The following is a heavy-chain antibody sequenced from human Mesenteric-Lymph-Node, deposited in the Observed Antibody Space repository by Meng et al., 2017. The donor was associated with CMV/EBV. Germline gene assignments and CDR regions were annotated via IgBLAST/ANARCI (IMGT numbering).Heavy chain of an antibody. CDR2: IYYSGST. D-gene: IGHD3-3*01. J-gene: IGHJ4*02. CDR3: ATSNMYLRFLY. CDR1: GGSISSYY. V-gene: IGHV4-59*12. Sequence: SETLSLTCTVSGGSISSYYWSWIRQPPRKGLEWIGYIYYSGSTNYNPSLKSRVTISVDTSRNQFSLKLSSVTAADTAVYYCATSNMYLRFLYWGQGTLVTVSS.